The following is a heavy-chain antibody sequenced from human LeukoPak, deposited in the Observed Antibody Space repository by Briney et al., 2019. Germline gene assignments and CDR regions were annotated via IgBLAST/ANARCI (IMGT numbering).Heavy chain of an antibody. Sequence: PSQTLSLTCTVSGASIRSDDYYWSWIRQHPGKGLEWIGYIYYSGSTYYNPSLKSRVTMSVDTSKNQFSLKLTSVTAADTAVYYCARGGSYYDSSGSPVGVYWGQGTLVTVSS. D-gene: IGHD3-22*01. CDR1: GASIRSDDYY. J-gene: IGHJ4*02. V-gene: IGHV4-30-4*01. CDR2: IYYSGST. CDR3: ARGGSYYDSSGSPVGVY.